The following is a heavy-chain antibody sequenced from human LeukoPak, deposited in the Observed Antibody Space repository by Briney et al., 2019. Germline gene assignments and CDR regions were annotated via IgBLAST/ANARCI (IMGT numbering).Heavy chain of an antibody. CDR3: ARGTFGYDFWRGYYRVGVRDWFDR. D-gene: IGHD3-3*01. CDR2: INPNSGGT. V-gene: IGHV1-2*02. Sequence: ASVKVSCKASGYTFTCYYMHWVRQAPGQGLEWMGWINPNSGGTNYAQKFQGRVTMTRDTSISTAYMELSRLRSDETAVYYCARGTFGYDFWRGYYRVGVRDWFDRWGQGTLVTVSS. CDR1: GYTFTCYY. J-gene: IGHJ5*02.